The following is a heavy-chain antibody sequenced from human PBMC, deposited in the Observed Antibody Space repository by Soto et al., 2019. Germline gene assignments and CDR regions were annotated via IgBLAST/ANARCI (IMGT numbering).Heavy chain of an antibody. Sequence: GWYLRLSCAAPVLTFSSYELNWFRQAPGKVLAWVSYISSSGSTIHYADSVKGRFTISRDNAKNSLYLQMNSLRAEDTAVYYCARVNHTGGMDVWGQGTTLTDSS. J-gene: IGHJ6*02. CDR1: VLTFSSYE. D-gene: IGHD4-17*01. V-gene: IGHV3-48*03. CDR3: ARVNHTGGMDV. CDR2: ISSSGSTI.